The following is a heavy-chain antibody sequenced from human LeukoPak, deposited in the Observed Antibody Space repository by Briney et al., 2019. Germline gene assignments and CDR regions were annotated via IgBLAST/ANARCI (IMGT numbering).Heavy chain of an antibody. D-gene: IGHD6-6*01. CDR2: IHTSGNS. V-gene: IGHV4-4*07. CDR3: AREGSATARPFVSNDY. CDR1: GGSISTYY. Sequence: SETLSLTCTVSGGSISTYYWSWIRQPAGKGLEWIGRIHTSGNSDDNPSLKSRVTMSVDTSKDQFSLKVRSVTAADTAVYYCAREGSATARPFVSNDYWGQGTLVTVSS. J-gene: IGHJ4*02.